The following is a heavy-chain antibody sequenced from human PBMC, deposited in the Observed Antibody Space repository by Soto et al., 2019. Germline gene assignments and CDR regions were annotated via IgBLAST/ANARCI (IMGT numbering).Heavy chain of an antibody. D-gene: IGHD3-22*01. CDR1: GFTFSSYG. Sequence: PGGSLRLSCAASGFTFSSYGMHWVRQAPGKGLEWVAVISYDGSNKYYADSVKGRFTISRDNSKNTLYLQMNSLRAEDTAVYYCAKASITMIVVGGNWFAPWGQGTLVTVSS. J-gene: IGHJ5*02. CDR3: AKASITMIVVGGNWFAP. CDR2: ISYDGSNK. V-gene: IGHV3-30*18.